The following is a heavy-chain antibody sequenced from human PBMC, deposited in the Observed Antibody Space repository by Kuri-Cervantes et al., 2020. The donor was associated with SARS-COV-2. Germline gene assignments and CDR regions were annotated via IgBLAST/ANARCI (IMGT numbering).Heavy chain of an antibody. V-gene: IGHV4-31*01. CDR2: IYYSGST. CDR3: ARVSGDWFDP. D-gene: IGHD1-26*01. CDR1: GGSISSGGYY. J-gene: IGHJ5*02. Sequence: SETLSLTCTVPGGSISSGGYYWSWIRQHPGKGLEWIGYIYYSGSTYYNPSLKSLVTISVDTSKNQFSLKLSSVTAADTAVYYCARVSGDWFDPWGQGTLVTVSS.